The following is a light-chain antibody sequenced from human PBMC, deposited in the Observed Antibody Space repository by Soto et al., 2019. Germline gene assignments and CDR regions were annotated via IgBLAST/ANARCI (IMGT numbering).Light chain of an antibody. CDR2: DAS. CDR1: QSVSSRS. V-gene: IGKV3-20*01. Sequence: EIVLTQSPGTLSLSPGERATLSCRASQSVSSRSLAWYQQKPGQAPRLLIYDASSRVTGIPDRFSGSGSGTDFTLPISRLEPEDFAVYYCQLYGSSRTFGQGTKVDIK. J-gene: IGKJ1*01. CDR3: QLYGSSRT.